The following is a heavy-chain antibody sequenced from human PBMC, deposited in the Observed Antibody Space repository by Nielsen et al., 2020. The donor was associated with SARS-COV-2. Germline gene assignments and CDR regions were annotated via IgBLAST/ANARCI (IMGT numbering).Heavy chain of an antibody. D-gene: IGHD2/OR15-2a*01. Sequence: SVKASCKASGGTFSSYAISWVRQAPGQGLEWMGRIIPILGIANYAQKFQGRVTITADKSTSTAYMELSSLRSEDTAVYYCARAPTTTLIVGAFDIWGQGTMVTVSS. CDR2: IIPILGIA. CDR3: ARAPTTTLIVGAFDI. CDR1: GGTFSSYA. V-gene: IGHV1-69*04. J-gene: IGHJ3*02.